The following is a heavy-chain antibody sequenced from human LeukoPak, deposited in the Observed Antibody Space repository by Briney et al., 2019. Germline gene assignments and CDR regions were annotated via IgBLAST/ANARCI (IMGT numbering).Heavy chain of an antibody. CDR1: GGTFSSYA. J-gene: IGHJ6*02. Sequence: ASVKVSCKASGGTFSSYAISWVRQAPGQGLEWMGWINPNSGGTNYAQKFQGWVTMTRDTSISTAYMELSRLRSDDTAVYYCARSHDYGAPYYYYYYGMDVWGQGTTVTVSS. CDR3: ARSHDYGAPYYYYYYGMDV. V-gene: IGHV1-2*04. D-gene: IGHD4-17*01. CDR2: INPNSGGT.